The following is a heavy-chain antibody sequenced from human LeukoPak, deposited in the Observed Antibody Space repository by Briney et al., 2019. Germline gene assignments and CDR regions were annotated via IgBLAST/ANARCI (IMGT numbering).Heavy chain of an antibody. CDR2: ISWNSGSI. V-gene: IGHV3-9*01. J-gene: IGHJ4*02. CDR3: AKDSTDYYDSSGYTDY. CDR1: GFTFDDYA. Sequence: GGSLRLSCAASGFTFDDYAMHWVRQAPGKGLEWVSGISWNSGSIGYADSVKGRFTISRDNAKNSLYLQMNSLRAEDTALYYCAKDSTDYYDSSGYTDYWGQGTLVTVSS. D-gene: IGHD3-22*01.